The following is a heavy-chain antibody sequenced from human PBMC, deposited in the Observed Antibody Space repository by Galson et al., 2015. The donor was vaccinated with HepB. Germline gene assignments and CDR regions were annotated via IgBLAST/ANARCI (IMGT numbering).Heavy chain of an antibody. V-gene: IGHV3-30-3*01. CDR1: GFTFSSYA. J-gene: IGHJ4*02. CDR3: ARDDTGQIDY. Sequence: SLRLSCAASGFTFSSYAMHWVRQAPGKGLEWVAVISYDGSNKYYADSVKGRFTISRDNSKNTLYLQMNSLRSDDTAVYYCARDDTGQIDYWGQGTLVTVSS. CDR2: ISYDGSNK.